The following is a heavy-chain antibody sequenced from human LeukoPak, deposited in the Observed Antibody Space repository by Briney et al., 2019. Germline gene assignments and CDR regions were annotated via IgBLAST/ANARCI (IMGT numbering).Heavy chain of an antibody. CDR1: GYTFTGYY. J-gene: IGHJ4*02. Sequence: ASVKVSCKASGYTFTGYYMHWVRQAPGQGIEWMGWINPNSGGTNYAQMFQGRVTMTRDTSNSTAYMELSRLRSDDTAVYYCAREDHYDSSGYYYNAFDYWGQGTLVTVSS. D-gene: IGHD3-22*01. V-gene: IGHV1-2*02. CDR3: AREDHYDSSGYYYNAFDY. CDR2: INPNSGGT.